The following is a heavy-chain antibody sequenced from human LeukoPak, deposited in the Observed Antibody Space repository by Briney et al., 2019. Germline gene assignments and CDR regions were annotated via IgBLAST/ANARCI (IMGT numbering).Heavy chain of an antibody. CDR1: GYTFTSYG. D-gene: IGHD2-15*01. CDR2: ISAYNGNT. V-gene: IGHV1-18*01. Sequence: RGASVKVSCKASGYTFTSYGISWVRQAPGQGLEWMGWISAYNGNTNYAQKLQGRVTMTTDTSTSTAYMELRSLRSDDTAVYYCARDEEYCSGGSCYWWYLGDYWGQGTLVTVSS. CDR3: ARDEEYCSGGSCYWWYLGDY. J-gene: IGHJ4*02.